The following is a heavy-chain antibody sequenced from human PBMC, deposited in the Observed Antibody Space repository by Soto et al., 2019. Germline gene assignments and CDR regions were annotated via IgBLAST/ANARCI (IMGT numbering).Heavy chain of an antibody. V-gene: IGHV3-64D*06. CDR2: VRGNGDPP. Sequence: PVGSLRLSCSASGFTFSSYAMHWVRQAPGKGLEYVSGVRGNGDPPFYADSVKGRFTISRDNSKNTLYLQMSGLSADDTAVYYCVKSRGGNNFDFLCWGQGAWVTVSS. CDR1: GFTFSSYA. J-gene: IGHJ1*01. D-gene: IGHD2-15*01. CDR3: VKSRGGNNFDFLC.